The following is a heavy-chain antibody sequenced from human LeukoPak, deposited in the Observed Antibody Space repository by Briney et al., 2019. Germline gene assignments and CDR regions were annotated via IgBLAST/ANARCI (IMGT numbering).Heavy chain of an antibody. D-gene: IGHD3-22*01. CDR1: GFTVSSNY. CDR3: ASPSDSSGYTDAFDI. J-gene: IGHJ3*02. V-gene: IGHV3-53*01. Sequence: PGGSLRLSCAASGFTVSSNYMSWVRQAPGKGLEWVSVIYSGGSTYYADSVKGRFTISRDNSKNTLYLQMTSLRAEDTAVYYCASPSDSSGYTDAFDIWGQGTMVTVSS. CDR2: IYSGGST.